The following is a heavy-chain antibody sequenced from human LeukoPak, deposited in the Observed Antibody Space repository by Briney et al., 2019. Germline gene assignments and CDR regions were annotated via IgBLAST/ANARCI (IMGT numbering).Heavy chain of an antibody. D-gene: IGHD3-22*01. CDR2: INPSGGST. CDR1: GYTFTSYY. CDR3: ARDLGRYYDSSGYYMERADAFDI. J-gene: IGHJ3*02. Sequence: WASVKVSCKASGYTFTSYYMHWVRQAPGQGLEWMGIINPSGGSTSYAQKFQGRVTMTRDTSTSTVYMELSSLRSEDTAVYYCARDLGRYYDSSGYYMERADAFDIWGQGTMVTVSS. V-gene: IGHV1-46*01.